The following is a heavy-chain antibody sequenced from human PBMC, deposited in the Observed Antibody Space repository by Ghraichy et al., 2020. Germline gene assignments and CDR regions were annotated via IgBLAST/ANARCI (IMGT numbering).Heavy chain of an antibody. Sequence: TLSLTCTVSGGSVNSENDYWTWIRQPPGKGLEWIGYIYHIGTTKYNPSLQSRVTMSLDMSNNQFSLKLNSVTAADTAVYYCARIYTAGFYGYYFDDWGQGTLLTVAS. CDR1: GGSVNSENDY. CDR3: ARIYTAGFYGYYFDD. CDR2: IYHIGTT. V-gene: IGHV4-61*01. D-gene: IGHD3-9*01. J-gene: IGHJ4*02.